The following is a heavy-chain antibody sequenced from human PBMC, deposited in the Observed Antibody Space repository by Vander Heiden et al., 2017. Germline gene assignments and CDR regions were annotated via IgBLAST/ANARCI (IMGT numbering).Heavy chain of an antibody. D-gene: IGHD1-26*01. V-gene: IGHV1-46*01. CDR2: INPSGGST. Sequence: QVQLVQSGAEVQKPGASVKVSCKASGKTFTSYYMHWVRQAPGQGLEWMGIINPSGGSTSYAQKFQGRVTMTRDTSTSTVYMELSSLRSEDTAVYYCARDPGGYSARLYGMDVWGQGTTVTVSS. J-gene: IGHJ6*02. CDR3: ARDPGGYSARLYGMDV. CDR1: GKTFTSYY.